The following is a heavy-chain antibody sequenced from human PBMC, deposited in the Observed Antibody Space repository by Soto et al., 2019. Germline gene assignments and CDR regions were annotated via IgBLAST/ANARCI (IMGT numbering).Heavy chain of an antibody. Sequence: GGSLRLSCEASGFVFTNFWMHWVRHVPGKGLVWVARIDTSGHSTNYAESVKGRFTISRDNAKNTVSLQMNSLRVEDTGVYYCAKDSWYFDLWSQGSKVTVSS. J-gene: IGHJ4*02. D-gene: IGHD6-13*01. CDR2: IDTSGHST. CDR3: AKDSWYFDL. CDR1: GFVFTNFW. V-gene: IGHV3-74*01.